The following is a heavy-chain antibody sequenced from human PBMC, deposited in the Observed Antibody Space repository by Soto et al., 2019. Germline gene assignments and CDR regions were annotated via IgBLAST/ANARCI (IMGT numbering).Heavy chain of an antibody. CDR1: GGSINYNSYY. CDR2: IFYTGTT. Sequence: QLKRQESGPGLVKPSETLSLTCSVSGGSINYNSYYWGGIRQPPGKGLEWVGGIFYTGTTYYSPSLKDRVTISVDTSKNSFSLNLTSVTAADTAVYCCARLVVVAPVANAWGQGTLVTVSS. CDR3: ARLVVVAPVANA. D-gene: IGHD2-2*01. J-gene: IGHJ5*02. V-gene: IGHV4-39*02.